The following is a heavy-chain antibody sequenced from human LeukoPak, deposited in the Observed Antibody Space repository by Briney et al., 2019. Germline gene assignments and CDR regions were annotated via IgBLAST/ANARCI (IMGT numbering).Heavy chain of an antibody. Sequence: KTSETLSLTCAVYGGSFSGYYWSWIRQPPGKGLEWIGEINHSGSTNYNPSLKSRVTISVDTSKNQFSLKLSSVTAADTAVYYCARDYGDVYWGQGTLVTVSS. V-gene: IGHV4-34*01. CDR2: INHSGST. D-gene: IGHD4-17*01. J-gene: IGHJ4*02. CDR3: ARDYGDVY. CDR1: GGSFSGYY.